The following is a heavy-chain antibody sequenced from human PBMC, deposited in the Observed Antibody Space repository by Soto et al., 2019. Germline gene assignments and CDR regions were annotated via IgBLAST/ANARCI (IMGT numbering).Heavy chain of an antibody. CDR1: GFTFSSYA. CDR2: ISGRGGST. D-gene: IGHD3-3*01. Sequence: EVQLLESGGGLVQPGGSLRLSCAASGFTFSSYAMSWVRQAPGKGLEWVSAISGRGGSTYYADSVKGRFTISRDNSKNTLYLQMNSLRAEDTAVYYCAKHRGPEDFWRGDAFDIWGQGTMVTVSS. J-gene: IGHJ3*02. CDR3: AKHRGPEDFWRGDAFDI. V-gene: IGHV3-23*01.